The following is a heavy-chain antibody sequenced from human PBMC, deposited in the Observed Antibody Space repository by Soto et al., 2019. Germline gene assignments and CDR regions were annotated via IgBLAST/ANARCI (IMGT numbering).Heavy chain of an antibody. Sequence: ASVKVSCKASGYTFTSYAMHWVRQAPGQRLEWMGWINAGNGNTKYSQKFQGRVTITRDTSASTAYMELSSLRSEDTAVYYCARDHIRSSSSGNWFDPWGQGTLVTVSS. CDR3: ARDHIRSSSSGNWFDP. CDR1: GYTFTSYA. J-gene: IGHJ5*02. D-gene: IGHD6-6*01. CDR2: INAGNGNT. V-gene: IGHV1-3*01.